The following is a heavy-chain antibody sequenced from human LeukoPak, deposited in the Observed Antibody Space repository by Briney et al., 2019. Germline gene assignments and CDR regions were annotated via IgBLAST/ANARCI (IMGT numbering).Heavy chain of an antibody. V-gene: IGHV3-43*02. D-gene: IGHD3-3*01. Sequence: PGGSLRLSCSVSGFTFDVYAMHWVRQAPGKGLEWVSLISGDGGSTYYADSVKGRFTSSRDNSKNSLYLQMNSLRTEDTALYYCAKDNSPTIFGVVIIDAFDIWGQGTMVTVCS. CDR2: ISGDGGST. J-gene: IGHJ3*02. CDR3: AKDNSPTIFGVVIIDAFDI. CDR1: GFTFDVYA.